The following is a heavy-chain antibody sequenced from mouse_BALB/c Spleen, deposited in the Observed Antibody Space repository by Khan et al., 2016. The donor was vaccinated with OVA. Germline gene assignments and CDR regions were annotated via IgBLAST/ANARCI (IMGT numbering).Heavy chain of an antibody. V-gene: IGHV2-9*02. CDR3: ARNREPDYFDY. Sequence: QVRLQQSGPGLVAPSQSLSITCTVTGFSLTSYAIHWIRQPPGKGLEWLGVIWAGGSTNYNSALMSRLSISKDNSKSQVFLKMNSLQTHDTAIYYCARNREPDYFDYWGQGTTLTGSS. CDR2: IWAGGST. J-gene: IGHJ2*01. CDR1: GFSLTSYA.